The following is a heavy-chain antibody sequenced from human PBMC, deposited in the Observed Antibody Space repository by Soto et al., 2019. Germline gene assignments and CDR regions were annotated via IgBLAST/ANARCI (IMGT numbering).Heavy chain of an antibody. J-gene: IGHJ4*02. Sequence: ASVKVSCKASGYTFTSYYMHWVRQAPGQGLEWMGIINPSGGSTSYAQKFQGRVTMTRDTSTSTAYMELRSLRSDDTAVYYCARVDSSGWYVIDYWGQGTLVTVSS. V-gene: IGHV1-46*01. CDR1: GYTFTSYY. CDR3: ARVDSSGWYVIDY. CDR2: INPSGGST. D-gene: IGHD6-19*01.